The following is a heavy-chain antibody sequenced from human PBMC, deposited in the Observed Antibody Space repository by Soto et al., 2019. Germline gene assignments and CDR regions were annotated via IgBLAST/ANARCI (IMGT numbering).Heavy chain of an antibody. D-gene: IGHD6-6*01. CDR2: IWYDGSNK. CDR3: ARSAQYSSSYIDY. J-gene: IGHJ4*02. V-gene: IGHV3-33*01. CDR1: GFTFSSYG. Sequence: GESLKISCAASGFTFSSYGMHWVHQAPGKGLEWVAVIWYDGSNKYYADSVKGRFTISRDNSKNTLYLQMNSLRAEDTAVYYCARSAQYSSSYIDYWGQGTLVTVSS.